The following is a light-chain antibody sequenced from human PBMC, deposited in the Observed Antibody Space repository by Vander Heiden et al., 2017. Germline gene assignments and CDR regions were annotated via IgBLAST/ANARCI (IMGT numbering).Light chain of an antibody. V-gene: IGKV1-5*03. CDR3: QHYNSYPWT. CDR1: QSISSW. Sequence: DIQMTQPPSTLSASVGDRVTITCRASQSISSWLAWYQQKPGKAPKLLIYKASSLESGVPSRFSGSGSGTEFTLTISSLQPDDFATYFCQHYNSYPWTFGQGTKVEIK. J-gene: IGKJ1*01. CDR2: KAS.